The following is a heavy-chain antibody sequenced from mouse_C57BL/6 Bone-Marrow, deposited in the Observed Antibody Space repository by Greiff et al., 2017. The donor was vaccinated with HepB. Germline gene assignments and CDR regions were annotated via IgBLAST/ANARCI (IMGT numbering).Heavy chain of an antibody. J-gene: IGHJ3*01. CDR2: INPSSGYT. CDR3: ASPSWFAY. Sequence: QVQLKESGAELARPGASVKMSCKASGYTFTSYTMHWVKQRPGQGLEWIGYINPSSGYTKYNQKFKDKATLTADKSSSTAYMQLRSLTSEDSAVYYCASPSWFAYWGQGTLVTVSA. V-gene: IGHV1-4*01. CDR1: GYTFTSYT.